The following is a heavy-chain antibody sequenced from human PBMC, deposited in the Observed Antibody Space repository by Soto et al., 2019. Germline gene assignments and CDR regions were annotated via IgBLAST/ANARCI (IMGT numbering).Heavy chain of an antibody. Sequence: PGGSLRLSCAASGFTFSGSAMHWVRQASGKGLEWVGRIRSKANSYATAYAASVKGRFTISRDDSKNTAYLQMNSLKTEDTAVYYCTRLSLTIAAAGDDAFDIWGQGTMVTVSS. V-gene: IGHV3-73*01. CDR2: IRSKANSYAT. D-gene: IGHD6-13*01. CDR1: GFTFSGSA. J-gene: IGHJ3*02. CDR3: TRLSLTIAAAGDDAFDI.